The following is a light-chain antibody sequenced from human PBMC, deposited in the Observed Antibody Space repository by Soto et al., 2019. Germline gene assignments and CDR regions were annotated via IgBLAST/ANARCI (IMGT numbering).Light chain of an antibody. CDR3: SSYIKTTTLYV. CDR1: SSDVGGFDF. J-gene: IGLJ1*01. Sequence: QSVLTQPASVSGSPGQSITISCTGTSSDVGGFDFASWFQRRPGKAPRLIIYEVTNRPSGISDRFSGSKSGNTASLTISGLQAEDEADYFCSSYIKTTTLYVFGSGTKLTVL. V-gene: IGLV2-14*01. CDR2: EVT.